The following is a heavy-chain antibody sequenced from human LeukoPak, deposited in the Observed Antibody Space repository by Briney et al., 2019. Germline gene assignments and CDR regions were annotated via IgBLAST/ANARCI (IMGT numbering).Heavy chain of an antibody. Sequence: SETLSLTRTVSGGSISSSSYYWGWIRQPPGKGLEWIGSIYYSGSTYYNPSLKSRVTISVDTSKSHFSLKLSSVTAADTAVYYCAGDIVDPWGQGTLVTVSS. J-gene: IGHJ5*02. D-gene: IGHD2-15*01. CDR3: AGDIVDP. CDR1: GGSISSSSYY. V-gene: IGHV4-39*02. CDR2: IYYSGST.